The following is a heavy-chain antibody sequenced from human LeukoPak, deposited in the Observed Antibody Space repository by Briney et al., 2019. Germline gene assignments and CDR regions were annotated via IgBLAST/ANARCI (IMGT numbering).Heavy chain of an antibody. V-gene: IGHV6-1*01. D-gene: IGHD2-2*01. CDR2: TYYRSTWYN. J-gene: IGHJ5*02. Sequence: SQTLSLTCAISGDSVSSNSVTWNWIRQSPSRGLEWLGRTYYRSTWYNDYAVSVRGRITVDPDTSKNQFSLHLNSVAPEDTAVYYCARRLTQYDCFDPWGQGILVTVSS. CDR1: GDSVSSNSVT. CDR3: ARRLTQYDCFDP.